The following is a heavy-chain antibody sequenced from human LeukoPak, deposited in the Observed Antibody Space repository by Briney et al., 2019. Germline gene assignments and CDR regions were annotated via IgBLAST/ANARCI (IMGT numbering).Heavy chain of an antibody. D-gene: IGHD3-22*01. J-gene: IGHJ4*02. CDR3: ANGGYYYDSSGYYPFDY. V-gene: IGHV3-23*01. CDR1: GFTFSSYG. CDR2: ISGGAGST. Sequence: PGGSLRLSCAASGFTFSSYGMSWVRQAPGKGLEWVSTISGGAGSTYYADSVKGRFTISRDNSKNTLYLQMNSLRAEDTAVYYCANGGYYYDSSGYYPFDYWGQGTLVTVSS.